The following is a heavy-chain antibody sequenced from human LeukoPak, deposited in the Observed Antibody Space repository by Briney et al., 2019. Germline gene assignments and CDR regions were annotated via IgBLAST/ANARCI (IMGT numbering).Heavy chain of an antibody. J-gene: IGHJ4*02. CDR1: GYTFTSYA. Sequence: ASVKVSCKASGYTFTSYAMNWVRQAPGQGLEWMGWINTNTGNPTYAQGFTGRFVFSLDTSVSTAYLQISSLKAEDTAVYYCARVDLGLRFLECLFRFDYWGQGTLVAVSS. V-gene: IGHV7-4-1*02. CDR2: INTNTGNP. CDR3: ARVDLGLRFLECLFRFDY. D-gene: IGHD3-3*01.